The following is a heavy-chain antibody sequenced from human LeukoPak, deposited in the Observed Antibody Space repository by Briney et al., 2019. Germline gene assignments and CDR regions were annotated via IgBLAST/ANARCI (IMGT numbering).Heavy chain of an antibody. Sequence: GGSLTLSCAGSGFTFSSYAMSWVRQAPRQGREWVSVISDSGDYTSYADSVRGRFTISRDNSRNTLYLQMISLRPEDTAVYYCAKDTSIGKYCTNGVCSPFDYWGQGTLVTVSS. CDR1: GFTFSSYA. CDR2: ISDSGDYT. V-gene: IGHV3-23*01. J-gene: IGHJ4*02. D-gene: IGHD2-8*01. CDR3: AKDTSIGKYCTNGVCSPFDY.